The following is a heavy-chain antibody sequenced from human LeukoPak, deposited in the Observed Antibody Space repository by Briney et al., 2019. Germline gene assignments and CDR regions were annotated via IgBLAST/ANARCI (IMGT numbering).Heavy chain of an antibody. V-gene: IGHV4-4*07. J-gene: IGHJ3*02. CDR3: ARGVTMVRGVMTFDI. D-gene: IGHD3-10*01. CDR2: IYTSGST. Sequence: PSETLSLTCTVSGGSFSSYYWSWIRQPAGKGLEWIGRIYTSGSTNYNPSLKSRVTMSVDTSKNQFSLKLSSVTAADTAVYYCARGVTMVRGVMTFDIWGQGTMVTVSS. CDR1: GGSFSSYY.